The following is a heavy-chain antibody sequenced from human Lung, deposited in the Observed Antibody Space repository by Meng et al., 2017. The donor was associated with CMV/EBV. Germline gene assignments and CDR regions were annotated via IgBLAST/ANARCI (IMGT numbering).Heavy chain of an antibody. CDR3: ARGQRPIVTMLRGADIGDNGLDV. CDR1: AYTXIGYY. V-gene: IGHV1-2*02. CDR2: IKPNSGGT. D-gene: IGHD3-10*01. Sequence: ASXXVSXKASAYTXIGYYMHWVRQAPGQGLEWRGWIKPNSGGTRYAQKFQGRVTMTRDTSISTAYVELSRLTSDDTAVYYCARGQRPIVTMLRGADIGDNGLDVWXQGTTVTVSS. J-gene: IGHJ6*02.